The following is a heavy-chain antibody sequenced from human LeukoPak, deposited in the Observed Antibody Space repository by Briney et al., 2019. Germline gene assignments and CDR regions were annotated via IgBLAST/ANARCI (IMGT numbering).Heavy chain of an antibody. CDR3: ARGHYGDTYGMDV. V-gene: IGHV3-21*01. J-gene: IGHJ6*02. CDR2: ISNSGSFE. D-gene: IGHD4-17*01. CDR1: GFTFNDYS. Sequence: PGGSLRLSCAASGFTFNDYSMNWVRQAPGKGLEWVSSISNSGSFEFYADSVKGRFTVSRDNAKHSLYLQMNGLRAEDTAVYYCARGHYGDTYGMDVWGQGTAATVSS.